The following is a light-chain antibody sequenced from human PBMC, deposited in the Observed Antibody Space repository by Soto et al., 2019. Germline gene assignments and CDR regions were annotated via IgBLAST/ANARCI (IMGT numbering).Light chain of an antibody. CDR3: QQRSNWPSLT. CDR1: QNVRKN. Sequence: ETVMTQSPVALSVSPGERATLSCRARQNVRKNLAWYQQKPGQAPRLLISDASNRATGIPARFSGSGSETDFTLTISSLEPEDSAVYYCQQRSNWPSLTFGGGTKVEIK. CDR2: DAS. J-gene: IGKJ4*01. V-gene: IGKV3-11*01.